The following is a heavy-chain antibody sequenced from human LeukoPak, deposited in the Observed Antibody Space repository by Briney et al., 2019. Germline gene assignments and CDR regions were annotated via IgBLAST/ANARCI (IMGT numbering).Heavy chain of an antibody. CDR3: ASGYTYVRLGDH. CDR1: GLSFSNYW. D-gene: IGHD5-18*01. CDR2: TNLHGTTV. Sequence: GGSLRFSCAVSGLSFSNYWVHWVRQAPGKGLVWVARTNLHGTTVDYADSVKGRFTISRDNAKNTLFLQMNSLRAEDTAVYYCASGYTYVRLGDHWGQGTLVTVSS. V-gene: IGHV3-74*01. J-gene: IGHJ4*02.